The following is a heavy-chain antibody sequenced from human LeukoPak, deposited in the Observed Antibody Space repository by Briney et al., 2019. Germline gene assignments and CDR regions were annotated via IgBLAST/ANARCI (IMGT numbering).Heavy chain of an antibody. J-gene: IGHJ4*02. CDR1: GGSISSGGYY. Sequence: SETLSLTCTVSGGSISSGGYYWSWIRQHPGKGLEWIGYIYYSGSTNYNPSLKSRVTISVDTSKNQFSLKLSSVTAADTAVYYCARSCGGDCYTSYYFDYWGQGTLVTVSS. CDR2: IYYSGST. CDR3: ARSCGGDCYTSYYFDY. V-gene: IGHV4-61*08. D-gene: IGHD2-21*02.